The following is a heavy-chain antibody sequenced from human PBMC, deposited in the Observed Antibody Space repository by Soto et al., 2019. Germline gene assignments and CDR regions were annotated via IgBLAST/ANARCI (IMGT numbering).Heavy chain of an antibody. CDR1: GFSFSDYY. J-gene: IGHJ4*02. V-gene: IGHV3-21*01. CDR2: ISGKSTYI. CDR3: ARDKGYGDDLDS. D-gene: IGHD4-17*01. Sequence: VQLVESGGGLVKPGGSLRLSCAASGFSFSDYYMSWVRQAPGKGLEWVSSISGKSTYIYYAASVKGRFTISRENARNSVYLQMYSLRAEDTAVYYCARDKGYGDDLDSWGQGTLVTVSS.